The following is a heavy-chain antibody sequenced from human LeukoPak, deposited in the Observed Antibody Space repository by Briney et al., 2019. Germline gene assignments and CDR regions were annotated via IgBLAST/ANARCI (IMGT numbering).Heavy chain of an antibody. CDR3: AKDIAAAAHAAFDI. Sequence: GGSLRLSCAASGFTFSSYSMNWVRQAPGKGLEWVSGISWNSGSIGYADSVKGRFTISRDHAKTSLFLQMNSLRAEDTALYYCAKDIAAAAHAAFDIWGQGTMVTVSS. J-gene: IGHJ3*02. CDR1: GFTFSSYS. V-gene: IGHV3-9*01. CDR2: ISWNSGSI. D-gene: IGHD6-13*01.